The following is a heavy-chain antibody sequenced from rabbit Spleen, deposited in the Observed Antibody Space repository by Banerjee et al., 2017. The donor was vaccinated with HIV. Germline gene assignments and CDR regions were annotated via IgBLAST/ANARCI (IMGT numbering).Heavy chain of an antibody. CDR1: GFSFSITYW. CDR3: ARTYNGDTYTTFDL. V-gene: IGHV1S45*01. CDR2: IYAGNSGSA. Sequence: QEQLEESGGDLVKPEGSLTLTCTASGFSFSITYWICWVRQAPGKGLEWIACIYAGNSGSAYYASWAKGRFTITRSTSLNTVTLQMTSLTAVDTATYFCARTYNGDTYTTFDLWGQGTLVTVS. J-gene: IGHJ4*01. D-gene: IGHD6-1*01.